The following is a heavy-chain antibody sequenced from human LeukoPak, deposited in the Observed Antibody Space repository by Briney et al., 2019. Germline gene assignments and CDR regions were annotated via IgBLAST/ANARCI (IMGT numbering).Heavy chain of an antibody. D-gene: IGHD6-6*01. CDR2: ISSSSTI. CDR3: VQQLLRPYDY. Sequence: GGSLRLSCAASGFTFSSYSMNWVRQALGEGLEWVSYISSSSTIYYADSVKGRFTISRDNAKNSLYLQTNSLRDEDTAVYSRVQQLLRPYDYWGQGTLVTVSS. CDR1: GFTFSSYS. V-gene: IGHV3-48*02. J-gene: IGHJ4*02.